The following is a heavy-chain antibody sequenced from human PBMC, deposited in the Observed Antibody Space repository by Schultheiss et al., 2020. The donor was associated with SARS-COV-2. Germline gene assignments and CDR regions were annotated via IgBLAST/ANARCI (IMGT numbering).Heavy chain of an antibody. CDR2: IFSNDEK. V-gene: IGHV2-26*01. CDR1: GFSLSNARMG. D-gene: IGHD2-2*01. CDR3: ALQSVVVPAAGVYNWFDP. Sequence: SGPTLVKPTETLTLTCTVSGFSLSNARMGVSWIRQPPGKALEWLAHIFSNDEKSYSTSLKSRLTISKDTSKNQVVLTMTNMDPVDTATYYCALQSVVVPAAGVYNWFDPWGQGTLVTVSS. J-gene: IGHJ5*02.